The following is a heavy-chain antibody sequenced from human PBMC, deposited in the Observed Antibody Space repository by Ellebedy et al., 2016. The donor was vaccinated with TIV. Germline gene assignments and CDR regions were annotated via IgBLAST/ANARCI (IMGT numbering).Heavy chain of an antibody. CDR2: LTYDTGQE. J-gene: IGHJ4*02. CDR1: GYTFSSYA. D-gene: IGHD2-8*01. Sequence: GESLKISCSASGYTFSSYAIHWVRQAPGKGLQWVAVLTYDTGQERSIDSVRGRLTISRDSSKNRVHLQMSSLRAEDTAVYYCARDRCSNGVCPYFDYWGQGTLVTVAS. CDR3: ARDRCSNGVCPYFDY. V-gene: IGHV3-33*04.